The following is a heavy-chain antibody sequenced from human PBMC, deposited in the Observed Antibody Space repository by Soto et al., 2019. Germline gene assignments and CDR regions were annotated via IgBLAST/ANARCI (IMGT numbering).Heavy chain of an antibody. J-gene: IGHJ4*02. CDR3: VACDYGDYHRY. CDR1: GGSFSGYY. Sequence: QVQLQQWGAGLLKPSETLSLTCAVYGGSFSGYYWSWVRQSPRKGLEWIGEINHSGSTNYNPSLKSRLTITVDTSKNQFSLKLSSGTAADTALYYCVACDYGDYHRYWGQGTLVTVSS. D-gene: IGHD4-17*01. CDR2: INHSGST. V-gene: IGHV4-34*01.